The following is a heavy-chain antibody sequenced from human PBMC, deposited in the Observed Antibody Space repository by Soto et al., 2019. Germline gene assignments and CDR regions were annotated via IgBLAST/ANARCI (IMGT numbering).Heavy chain of an antibody. V-gene: IGHV4-34*01. J-gene: IGHJ5*02. CDR2: INHSGST. CDR1: GGSFSGYY. D-gene: IGHD3-10*01. Sequence: PWETLSLTCAVYGGSFSGYYWSWIRQPPGKGLEWIGEINHSGSTNYNPSLKSRVTISVDTSKNQFSLKLSSVTAADTAVYYCARGRLRWFGELGRFDPWGQGTLVTVS. CDR3: ARGRLRWFGELGRFDP.